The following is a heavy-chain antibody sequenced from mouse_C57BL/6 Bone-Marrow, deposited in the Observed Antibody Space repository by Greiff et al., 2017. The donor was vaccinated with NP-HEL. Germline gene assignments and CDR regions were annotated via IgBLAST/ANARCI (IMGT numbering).Heavy chain of an antibody. J-gene: IGHJ2*01. CDR2: IHPNSGST. Sequence: QVQLQQPGAELVKPGASVKLSCKASGYTFTSYWMHWVKQRPGQGLEWIGMIHPNSGSTNYNEKFKSKATLTVDKSSSTAYMQLSILTSEDSAVYDCARGYYGSSYFDYWGQGTTLTVSS. CDR3: ARGYYGSSYFDY. CDR1: GYTFTSYW. D-gene: IGHD1-1*01. V-gene: IGHV1-64*01.